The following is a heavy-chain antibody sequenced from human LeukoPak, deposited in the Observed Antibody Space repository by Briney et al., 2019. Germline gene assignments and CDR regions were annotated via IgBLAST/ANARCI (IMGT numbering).Heavy chain of an antibody. CDR1: GFTLSSYG. V-gene: IGHV3-30*02. Sequence: PGGSLRLSCAASGFTLSSYGMHWVRQAPGKGLEWVAFIRYDGSNKYYVDSVKGRFTISRDNSKNTLYLQMNSLRAEDTAVYYCAKDHYDSSGYSLGYFDYWGQGTLITVSS. CDR2: IRYDGSNK. D-gene: IGHD3-22*01. CDR3: AKDHYDSSGYSLGYFDY. J-gene: IGHJ4*02.